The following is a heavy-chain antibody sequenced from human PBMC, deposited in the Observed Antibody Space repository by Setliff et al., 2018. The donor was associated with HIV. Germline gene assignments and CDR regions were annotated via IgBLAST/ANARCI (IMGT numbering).Heavy chain of an antibody. Sequence: KASETLSLTCTVSGGSISSYYWSWIRQPPGKGLEWIGYIYTSGSTNYNPSLKSRVTISVDTSKNQFSLKLSSVTAADTAVYYCARAGITGTTDYWGQGTLVTVSS. V-gene: IGHV4-4*08. CDR3: ARAGITGTTDY. D-gene: IGHD1-7*01. J-gene: IGHJ4*02. CDR2: IYTSGST. CDR1: GGSISSYY.